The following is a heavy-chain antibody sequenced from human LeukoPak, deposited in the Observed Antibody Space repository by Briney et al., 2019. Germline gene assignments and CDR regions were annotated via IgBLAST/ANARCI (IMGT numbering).Heavy chain of an antibody. D-gene: IGHD6-19*01. J-gene: IGHJ5*02. V-gene: IGHV1-18*01. CDR3: ARDSSGWYHWFDP. Sequence: GASVKVSCKTSGYSLTSYGISWVRQAPGQGLEWMGWISAYNGNTNYAQKLQGRVTMTTDTSTSTAYMELRSLRSDDTAVYYCARDSSGWYHWFDPWGQGTLVTVSS. CDR1: GYSLTSYG. CDR2: ISAYNGNT.